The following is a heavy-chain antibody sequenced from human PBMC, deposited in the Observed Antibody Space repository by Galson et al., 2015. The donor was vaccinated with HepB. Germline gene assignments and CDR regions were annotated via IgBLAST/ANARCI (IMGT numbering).Heavy chain of an antibody. V-gene: IGHV3-53*01. CDR3: ARRCSSTSCYTSDVGYYFDY. CDR1: GFTVSSNY. D-gene: IGHD2-2*02. CDR2: IYSGGST. J-gene: IGHJ4*02. Sequence: SLRLSCAASGFTVSSNYMSWVRQAPGKGLEWVSVIYSGGSTYYADSVKGRFTISRDNSKNTLYLQMNSLRAEDTAVYYCARRCSSTSCYTSDVGYYFDYWGQGTLVTVSS.